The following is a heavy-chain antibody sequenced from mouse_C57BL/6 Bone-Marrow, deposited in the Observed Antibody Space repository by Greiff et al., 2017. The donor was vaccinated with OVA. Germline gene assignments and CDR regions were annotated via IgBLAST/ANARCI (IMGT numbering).Heavy chain of an antibody. CDR2: IYPRSGNT. CDR3: ARDRPWFAY. V-gene: IGHV1-81*01. Sequence: VQLQQSGAELARPGASVKLSCKASGYTFTSYGISWVKQRTGQGLEWIGEIYPRSGNTYYNEKFKGKATLTADISSSTAYMELRSLTSEDSAVYFCARDRPWFAYWGQGTLVTVSA. CDR1: GYTFTSYG. J-gene: IGHJ3*01.